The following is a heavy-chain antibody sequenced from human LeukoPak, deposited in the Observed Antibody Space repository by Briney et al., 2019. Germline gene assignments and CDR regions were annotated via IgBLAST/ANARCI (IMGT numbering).Heavy chain of an antibody. CDR2: ISYDGSNK. D-gene: IGHD3-22*01. CDR1: GFTFSSYA. CDR3: AKSYYYDKLAYY. J-gene: IGHJ4*02. Sequence: GGSLRLSCAASGFTFSSYAMHWVRQAPGKGLEWVAVISYDGSNKYYADSVKGRFTFSRDNSKNTLYLQMNSLRAEDTAVYYCAKSYYYDKLAYYWGQGTLVTVSS. V-gene: IGHV3-30*18.